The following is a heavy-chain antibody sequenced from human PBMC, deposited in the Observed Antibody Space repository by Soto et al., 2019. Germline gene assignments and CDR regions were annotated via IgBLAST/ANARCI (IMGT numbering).Heavy chain of an antibody. D-gene: IGHD6-6*01. CDR1: GSSHDSYS. J-gene: IGHJ5*02. CDR3: PRRLFYPFGDTYSSSPFDL. Sequence: EMQLVESGGGLVTPGGSLRLSCVASGSSHDSYSMNWLRQAPGKGLEWVSSISSGSRFIYYADSVKGRFTISRDNAKNSLFLQMNSLRVDDTALYYCPRRLFYPFGDTYSSSPFDLWGQATPVTVSS. V-gene: IGHV3-21*01. CDR2: ISSGSRFI.